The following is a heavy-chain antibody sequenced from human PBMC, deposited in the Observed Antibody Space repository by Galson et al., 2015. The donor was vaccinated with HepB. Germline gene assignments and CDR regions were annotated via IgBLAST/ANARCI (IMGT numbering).Heavy chain of an antibody. CDR3: ARVSIPVTTYFFDY. CDR1: GYTFTSYG. V-gene: IGHV1-18*01. D-gene: IGHD4-17*01. J-gene: IGHJ4*02. CDR2: ISAYNGNT. Sequence: SVKVSCKASGYTFTSYGISWVRQAPGQGLEWMGWISAYNGNTNYAQKFQGRVTMTRDTSIFTAYMELSSLRSDDTAVYFCARVSIPVTTYFFDYWGQGTLVTVSS.